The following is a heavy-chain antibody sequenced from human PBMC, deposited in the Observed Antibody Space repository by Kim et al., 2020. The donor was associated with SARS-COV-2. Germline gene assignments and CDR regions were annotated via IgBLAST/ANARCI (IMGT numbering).Heavy chain of an antibody. Sequence: GGSLRLSCAASGFTVSSNYMSWVRQAPGKGLEWVSVIYSGGSTYYADSVKGRFTISRDNSKNTLYLQMNSLRAEDTAVYYCARELYYYDSSGYKRESHGMDVWGQGTTVTVSS. V-gene: IGHV3-66*01. D-gene: IGHD3-22*01. CDR2: IYSGGST. CDR1: GFTVSSNY. J-gene: IGHJ6*02. CDR3: ARELYYYDSSGYKRESHGMDV.